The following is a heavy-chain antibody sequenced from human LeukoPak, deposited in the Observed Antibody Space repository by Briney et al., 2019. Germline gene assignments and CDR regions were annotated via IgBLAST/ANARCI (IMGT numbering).Heavy chain of an antibody. CDR3: ARNPGGGYAGKDAFDI. CDR1: GYTFTGYY. D-gene: IGHD5-12*01. J-gene: IGHJ3*02. Sequence: ASVKVSCKASGYTFTGYYMHWVRQAPGQGLEWMGWINPNSGGTNYAQKFQGRVTMTRDTSISTAYMELSRLRSDDTAVYYCARNPGGGYAGKDAFDIWGQGTMVTVSS. V-gene: IGHV1-2*02. CDR2: INPNSGGT.